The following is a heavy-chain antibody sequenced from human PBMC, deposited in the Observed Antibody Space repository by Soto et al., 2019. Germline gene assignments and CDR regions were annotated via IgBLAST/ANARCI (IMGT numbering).Heavy chain of an antibody. CDR1: GGTFSSYT. J-gene: IGHJ4*02. Sequence: GASVKVSCKASGGTFSSYTISWVRQAPGQGLEWMGRIIPILGIANYAQKFQGRVTITADKSTSTAYMELSSLRSEDTAVYYCARDAPMESGSFDNWGQGTLVTVSS. D-gene: IGHD5-12*01. CDR3: ARDAPMESGSFDN. CDR2: IIPILGIA. V-gene: IGHV1-69*04.